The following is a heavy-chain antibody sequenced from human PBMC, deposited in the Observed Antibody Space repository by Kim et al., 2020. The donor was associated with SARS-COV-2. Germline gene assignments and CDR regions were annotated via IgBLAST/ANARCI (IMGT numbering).Heavy chain of an antibody. CDR1: GGSVSSGSYY. Sequence: SETLSLTCTVSGGSVSSGSYYWSWIRQPPGKGLEWIGYIYYSGSTNYNPSLKSRVTISVDTSKNQFSLKLSSVTAADTAVYYCAMGRGSSWYFLAANTNPNWFDPWGQGTLVTVSS. CDR2: IYYSGST. V-gene: IGHV4-61*01. D-gene: IGHD6-13*01. CDR3: AMGRGSSWYFLAANTNPNWFDP. J-gene: IGHJ5*02.